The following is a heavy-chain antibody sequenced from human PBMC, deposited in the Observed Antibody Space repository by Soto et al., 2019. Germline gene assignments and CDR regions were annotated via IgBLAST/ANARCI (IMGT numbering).Heavy chain of an antibody. CDR1: GFTFSSYA. CDR2: ISYDGRNK. D-gene: IGHD1-26*01. V-gene: IGHV3-30*04. Sequence: GGSLRLSCAASGFTFSSYAMHWVRQAPGKGLEWVAVISYDGRNKYYADSVKGRFTISRDNSKNTLFLQMNSLRAEDTAVYYCASDLVVGAPDYWGQGTLVTVSS. CDR3: ASDLVVGAPDY. J-gene: IGHJ4*02.